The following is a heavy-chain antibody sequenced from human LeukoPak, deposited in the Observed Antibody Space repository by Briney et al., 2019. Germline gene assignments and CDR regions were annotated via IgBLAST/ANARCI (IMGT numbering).Heavy chain of an antibody. Sequence: ASVKVSCKASGYTFTSYYMHWVRQAPGQGLEWMGIINPSGGSTSYAQKFQGRVTMTRDMSTSTVYMELSSLRSEDTAVYYCARDKENSSGWYGPLDYWGQGTLVTVSS. V-gene: IGHV1-46*01. CDR3: ARDKENSSGWYGPLDY. CDR1: GYTFTSYY. CDR2: INPSGGST. D-gene: IGHD6-19*01. J-gene: IGHJ4*02.